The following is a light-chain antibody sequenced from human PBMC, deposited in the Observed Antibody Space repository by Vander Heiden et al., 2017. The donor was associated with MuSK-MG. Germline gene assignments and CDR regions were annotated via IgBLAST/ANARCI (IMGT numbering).Light chain of an antibody. CDR1: QSVSSN. J-gene: IGKJ1*01. Sequence: EIVMPQSPATLSVSPGERATLSCRASQSVSSNLAWYQQKPGQAPRLLIYGASTRATGIPARFSGSGSGTEFTLTISSLQSEDFAVYYCQQYNNWPRTFGQGTKVXIK. V-gene: IGKV3-15*01. CDR2: GAS. CDR3: QQYNNWPRT.